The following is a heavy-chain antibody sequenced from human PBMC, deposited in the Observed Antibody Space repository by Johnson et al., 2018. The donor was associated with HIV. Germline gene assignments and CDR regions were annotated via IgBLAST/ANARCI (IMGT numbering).Heavy chain of an antibody. Sequence: MLLVESGGGLVQPGGSLRLSCAASGFTVSSNYMSWVRQAPGKGLEWVSGMNWSGGRTGYADSVKGRFTISRDNSKNTLYLQMNSLRAEDTAVYYCAREEGLGGPPNAFDIWGQGTMVTVSS. CDR1: GFTVSSNY. J-gene: IGHJ3*02. CDR2: MNWSGGRT. D-gene: IGHD3-16*01. V-gene: IGHV3-66*02. CDR3: AREEGLGGPPNAFDI.